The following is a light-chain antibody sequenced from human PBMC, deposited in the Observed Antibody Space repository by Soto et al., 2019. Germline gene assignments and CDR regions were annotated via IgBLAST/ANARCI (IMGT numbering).Light chain of an antibody. J-gene: IGKJ1*01. Sequence: DIQMTQSPPTLSASVGDRVTITCRASQSISNWLAWYQQKPGKAPKVLIYKASSLESGVPSRFSGSGSGTEFNLTISSLQPDDFATYYCQQYYIYPWTFGQGTKVEIK. V-gene: IGKV1-5*03. CDR1: QSISNW. CDR2: KAS. CDR3: QQYYIYPWT.